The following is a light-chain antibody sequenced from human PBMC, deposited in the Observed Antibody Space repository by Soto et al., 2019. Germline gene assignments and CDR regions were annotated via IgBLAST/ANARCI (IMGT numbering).Light chain of an antibody. J-gene: IGKJ2*01. CDR3: QETFTPPYT. CDR2: AAS. Sequence: DIQMTQSPSSVSASVGDRVTITCRASQGISRYLNWYQQKPGKAPKVLIYAASNLESGVPSRFSGSGSGTDFSLTIRSMQAGDFANYFCQETFTPPYTFGQGTKVDIK. CDR1: QGISRY. V-gene: IGKV1-39*01.